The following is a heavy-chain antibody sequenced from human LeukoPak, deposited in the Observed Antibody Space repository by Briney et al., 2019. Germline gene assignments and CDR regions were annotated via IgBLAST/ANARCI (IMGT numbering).Heavy chain of an antibody. J-gene: IGHJ3*02. V-gene: IGHV4-4*02. D-gene: IGHD4-17*01. Sequence: SETLSLTCAVSGGSISSSNWWSWVRQPPGKGLEWIGEIYHSGSTNYNPSLKSRVTISVDKSKNQFSLKLSSVTAADTAVYYCASSYGDYLAFDTWGQGTMVTVSS. CDR1: GGSISSSNW. CDR3: ASSYGDYLAFDT. CDR2: IYHSGST.